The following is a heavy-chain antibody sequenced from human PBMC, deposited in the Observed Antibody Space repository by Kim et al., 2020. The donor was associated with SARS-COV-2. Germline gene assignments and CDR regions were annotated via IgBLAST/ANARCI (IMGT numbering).Heavy chain of an antibody. D-gene: IGHD6-19*01. V-gene: IGHV3-11*04. Sequence: YAASGTGRFTISRDNAKNSMYLQMNSLRAEDTAVYYCARGRSSGRAGMDVWGQGTTVTVSS. CDR3: ARGRSSGRAGMDV. J-gene: IGHJ6*02.